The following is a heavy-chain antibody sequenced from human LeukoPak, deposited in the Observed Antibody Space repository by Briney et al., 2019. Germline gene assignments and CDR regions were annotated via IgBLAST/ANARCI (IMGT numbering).Heavy chain of an antibody. Sequence: PGGSLRLSCAASGFTFSSYWMHWVRQAPGKGLVWVSRINSDGSSTSYADSVKGRFTISRDNAKNTLYLQINSLRAEDTAVYYCARDWNYDAVDYWGQGTLVTVSS. CDR3: ARDWNYDAVDY. CDR2: INSDGSST. J-gene: IGHJ4*02. D-gene: IGHD1-7*01. CDR1: GFTFSSYW. V-gene: IGHV3-74*01.